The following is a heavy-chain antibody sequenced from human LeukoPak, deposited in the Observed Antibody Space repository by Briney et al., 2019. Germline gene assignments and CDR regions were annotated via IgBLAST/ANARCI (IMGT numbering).Heavy chain of an antibody. V-gene: IGHV3-7*01. CDR2: IKQDGSEK. CDR1: GFTFSSYW. D-gene: IGHD3-22*01. J-gene: IGHJ4*02. Sequence: GGSQRLSCAASGFTFSSYWMSWVRQAPGKGLEWVANIKQDGSEKYYVDSVKGRFTISRDNAKNSLYLQMNSLRAEDTAVYRCARDLYRIVVVPHYFDYWGQGTLVTVSS. CDR3: ARDLYRIVVVPHYFDY.